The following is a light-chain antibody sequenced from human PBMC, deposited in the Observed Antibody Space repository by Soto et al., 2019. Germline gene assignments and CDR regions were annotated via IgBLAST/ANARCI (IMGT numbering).Light chain of an antibody. CDR2: YDS. J-gene: IGLJ2*01. CDR1: NIGSKS. V-gene: IGLV3-21*04. Sequence: SYELTQPPSVSVAPGKTARITCGGNNIGSKSVHWYQQKPGQAPVLVISYDSDRPSGIPERFSGSNSGSTATLTISRVEAGDEADYYCQVWDSSSDHVVFGGGNKLPVL. CDR3: QVWDSSSDHVV.